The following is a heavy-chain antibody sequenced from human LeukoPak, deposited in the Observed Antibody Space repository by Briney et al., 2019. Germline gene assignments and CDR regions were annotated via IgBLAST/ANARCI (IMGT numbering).Heavy chain of an antibody. Sequence: GESLKISCKGSGYSFTSYWIGWVRQMPGKGLEWMGIIYPGDSDTRYSPSFQGQVTISADKSISTAYLQWSSLKASDTAMYYCARHRHIQHSSSSPEATYYYYMDVWGKGTTVTVSS. J-gene: IGHJ6*03. V-gene: IGHV5-51*01. CDR1: GYSFTSYW. CDR2: IYPGDSDT. D-gene: IGHD6-6*01. CDR3: ARHRHIQHSSSSPEATYYYYMDV.